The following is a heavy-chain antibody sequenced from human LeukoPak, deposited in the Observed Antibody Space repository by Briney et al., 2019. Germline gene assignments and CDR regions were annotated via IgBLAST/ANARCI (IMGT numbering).Heavy chain of an antibody. J-gene: IGHJ4*02. CDR2: IYTSGST. V-gene: IGHV4-61*02. CDR1: GGSISSGSYY. CDR3: ARSRRELLSFDY. D-gene: IGHD1-26*01. Sequence: KTSQTRSLTCTVSGGSISSGSYYWSWIRQPAGKGLEWIGRIYTSGSTNYDPSLKSRVTISVDTSKNQFSLKLSSVPAADTAVYYCARSRRELLSFDYWGQGTLVTVSS.